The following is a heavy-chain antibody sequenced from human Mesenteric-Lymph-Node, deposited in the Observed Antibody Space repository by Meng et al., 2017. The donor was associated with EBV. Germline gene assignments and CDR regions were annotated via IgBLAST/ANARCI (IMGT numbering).Heavy chain of an antibody. V-gene: IGHV4-34*01. Sequence: QPQLQEAGPVPVKPSEPLSLPCAVYGASFSDYYWTWIRQPPGKGLEWIGEVNHGGATIYNPSLESRVTISIDTSKNQFSLQVTSVTAADTAVYFCATLGSFASSIDPWGQGTLVTVSS. CDR1: GASFSDYY. CDR3: ATLGSFASSIDP. J-gene: IGHJ5*02. CDR2: VNHGGAT. D-gene: IGHD3-16*01.